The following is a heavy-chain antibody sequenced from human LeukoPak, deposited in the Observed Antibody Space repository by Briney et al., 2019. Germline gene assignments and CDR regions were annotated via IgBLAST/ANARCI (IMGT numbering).Heavy chain of an antibody. CDR3: AKGDKWLLDY. D-gene: IGHD6-19*01. V-gene: IGHV3-33*06. CDR2: IWYDGSNK. J-gene: IGHJ4*02. Sequence: GGSLSLSCAASGFTFSSYGLHWVRQAPGKGLEWVAVIWYDGSNKYYADSVKGRFTISRDNSKNTLYLQMNSLRAEDTAVYYCAKGDKWLLDYWGQGTLVTVSS. CDR1: GFTFSSYG.